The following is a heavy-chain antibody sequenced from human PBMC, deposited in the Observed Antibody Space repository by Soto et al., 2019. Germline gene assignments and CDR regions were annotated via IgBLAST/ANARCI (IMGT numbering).Heavy chain of an antibody. CDR1: GYTFTNYY. CDR2: INPGGGST. J-gene: IGHJ4*01. V-gene: IGHV1-46*01. D-gene: IGHD1-26*01. Sequence: QVQLVQSGAEVKKPGASVNVSCKASGYTFTNYYIHWVRQAPGQGLEWMGVINPGGGSTNYAQKFKGRFTVTRDTSTSTVYMQLSNLRSEDTAVYYCARPPVVGATVRYFFDHWGQGTLVTVSS. CDR3: ARPPVVGATVRYFFDH.